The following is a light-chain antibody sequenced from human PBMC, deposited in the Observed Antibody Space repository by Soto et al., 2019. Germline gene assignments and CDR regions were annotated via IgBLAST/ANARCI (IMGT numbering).Light chain of an antibody. CDR3: QSYDSSLSGSV. CDR1: SSNIGAGYD. CDR2: GNS. Sequence: QSVLTQPPSVSGAPGQRVTISCTGSSSNIGAGYDVHWYQQLPGTAPKLLIYGNSNRPSGVPDRFSGSKSGTSASLAITGLQAEDEADYYFQSYDSSLSGSVFGGGTQLPVL. V-gene: IGLV1-40*01. J-gene: IGLJ3*02.